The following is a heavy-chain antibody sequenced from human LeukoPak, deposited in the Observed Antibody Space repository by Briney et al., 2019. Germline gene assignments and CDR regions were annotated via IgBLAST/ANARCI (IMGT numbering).Heavy chain of an antibody. J-gene: IGHJ6*03. CDR3: ARGYGGQGHHYYYYYYMDV. V-gene: IGHV4-59*01. Sequence: PSETLSLSCTVSGGSISSYYWSWIRQPPGKGLEWIGYIYYSGSTNYNPSLKSRVTISVDTSKNQFSLKLSSVTAADTAVYYCARGYGGQGHHYYYYYYMDVWGKGTTVTISS. D-gene: IGHD4-23*01. CDR2: IYYSGST. CDR1: GGSISSYY.